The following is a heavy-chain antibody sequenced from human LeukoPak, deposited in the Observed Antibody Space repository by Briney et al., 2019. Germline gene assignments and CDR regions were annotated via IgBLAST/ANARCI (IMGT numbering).Heavy chain of an antibody. CDR1: GFTFSSYW. D-gene: IGHD6-13*01. V-gene: IGHV3-74*01. CDR2: INSDGSST. CDR3: ARVKSSSWVYFDY. J-gene: IGHJ4*02. Sequence: PGGSLRLSCAASGFTFSSYWMHWVRQAPGKGLVWVSRINSDGSSTSYADSVKGRFTISRDNAKNTLYLQMNSLRAEDTAVYYCARVKSSSWVYFDYWGQGTLVTVSS.